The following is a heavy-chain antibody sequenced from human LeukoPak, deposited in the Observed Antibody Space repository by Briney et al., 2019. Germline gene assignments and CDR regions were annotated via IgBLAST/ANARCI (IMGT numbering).Heavy chain of an antibody. J-gene: IGHJ4*02. Sequence: GGSLRLSCAASGFTFSSYAMHWVRQAPGKGLEWVAVISYDGRYKYNADSVKGRFTISRHNSKNTLYLQMNSLRAEDTAVYYCARAPRWQQVLDYWGQGTLVTVSS. V-gene: IGHV3-30*04. CDR2: ISYDGRYK. D-gene: IGHD6-13*01. CDR3: ARAPRWQQVLDY. CDR1: GFTFSSYA.